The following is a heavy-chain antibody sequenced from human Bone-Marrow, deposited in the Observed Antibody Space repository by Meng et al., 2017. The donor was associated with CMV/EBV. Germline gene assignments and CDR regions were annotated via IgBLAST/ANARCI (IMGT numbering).Heavy chain of an antibody. CDR1: GFIFHDYT. CDR2: INWNSGNI. V-gene: IGHV3-9*01. J-gene: IGHJ4*02. Sequence: GGSLRLSCTASGFIFHDYTMHWVRQAPGKGLEWVSGINWNSGNIFYADFVKGRFTISRDNAKNSLYLQMNSLRAEDTALYYCAKDVVGAATTYYFDYWGQGTLVTVSS. CDR3: AKDVVGAATTYYFDY. D-gene: IGHD4-11*01.